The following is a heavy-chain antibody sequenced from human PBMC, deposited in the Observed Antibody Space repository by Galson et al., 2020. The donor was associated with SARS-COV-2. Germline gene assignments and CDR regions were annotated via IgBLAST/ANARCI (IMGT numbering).Heavy chain of an antibody. CDR3: ARDVLQLGPWLHYYYGMDV. Sequence: ASVKVSCKASGYTFTSYAMNWVRQAPGQGLEWMGWINTNTGNPTYAQGFTGRFVFSLDTSVSTAYLQISSLKAEDTAVYYCARDVLQLGPWLHYYYGMDVWGQGTTVTVSS. D-gene: IGHD5-18*01. J-gene: IGHJ6*02. V-gene: IGHV7-4-1*02. CDR2: INTNTGNP. CDR1: GYTFTSYA.